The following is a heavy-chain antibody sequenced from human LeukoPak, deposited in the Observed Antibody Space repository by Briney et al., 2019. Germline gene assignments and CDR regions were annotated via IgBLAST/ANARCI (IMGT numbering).Heavy chain of an antibody. CDR3: ARGTWIQLWLPIYYYYGMDV. D-gene: IGHD5-18*01. CDR1: GYTFTSYG. Sequence: VASVKVSCKASGYTFTSYGISWVRQAPGQGLEWMGWISAYNGNTNYVQKLQGRVTMTTDTSTSTAYMELRSLRSDDTAVYYCARGTWIQLWLPIYYYYGMDVWGQGTTVTVSS. V-gene: IGHV1-18*01. J-gene: IGHJ6*02. CDR2: ISAYNGNT.